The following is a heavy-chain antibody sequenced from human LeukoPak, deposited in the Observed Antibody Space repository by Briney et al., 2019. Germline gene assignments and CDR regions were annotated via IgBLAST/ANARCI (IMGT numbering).Heavy chain of an antibody. D-gene: IGHD3-9*01. V-gene: IGHV1-2*02. Sequence: ASVKVSCKASGYTFTGYYMHWVRQAPGQGLEWMGWINPNSGGTNYAQKFQGRVTMTRDTSISTAYMELSRLRSDDTAVYYCARDLGYDMLTGYINWFDPWGQGTLVTVSS. CDR1: GYTFTGYY. CDR3: ARDLGYDMLTGYINWFDP. J-gene: IGHJ5*02. CDR2: INPNSGGT.